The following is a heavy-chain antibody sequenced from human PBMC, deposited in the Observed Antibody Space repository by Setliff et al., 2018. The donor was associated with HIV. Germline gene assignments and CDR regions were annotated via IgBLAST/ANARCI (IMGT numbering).Heavy chain of an antibody. CDR2: ISYGGGT. Sequence: SETLSLTCALSGYTISSGYYWAWIRQPPGKGLEWIGRISYGGGTHYNPSLRSRAIISMDTSKNQFSLKLSSVTAADTAVYYCARDRYTYAYLDYWGQGTLVTVSS. D-gene: IGHD5-18*01. J-gene: IGHJ4*02. CDR1: GYTISSGYY. CDR3: ARDRYTYAYLDY. V-gene: IGHV4-38-2*02.